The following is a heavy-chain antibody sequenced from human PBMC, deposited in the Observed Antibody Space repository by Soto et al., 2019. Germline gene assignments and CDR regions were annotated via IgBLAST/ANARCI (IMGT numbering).Heavy chain of an antibody. J-gene: IGHJ4*02. CDR3: ARAGFSYGHLLF. D-gene: IGHD3-10*01. Sequence: PSDTLSLTCNVSGGPINTGDYYRNWIRQPPGKGLEWIGYVFYSGATNYSPSLKSRAAISMDTSKNQFSLSLTSVTAADTAVYYCARAGFSYGHLLFWGQGIRVTVSS. CDR1: GGPINTGDYY. V-gene: IGHV4-30-4*02. CDR2: VFYSGAT.